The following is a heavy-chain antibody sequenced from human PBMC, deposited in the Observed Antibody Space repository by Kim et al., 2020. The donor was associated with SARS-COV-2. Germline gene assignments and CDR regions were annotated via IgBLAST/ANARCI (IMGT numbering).Heavy chain of an antibody. CDR1: GGSFSGYY. V-gene: IGHV4-34*01. D-gene: IGHD2-2*01. Sequence: SETLSLTCAVYGGSFSGYYWSWIRQPPGKGLEWIGEINHSGSTNYNPSLKSRVTISVDTSKNQFSLKLSSVTAADTAVYYCARGSRGYCSSTSCQKNWFDPWGQGTLVTVSS. CDR3: ARGSRGYCSSTSCQKNWFDP. J-gene: IGHJ5*02. CDR2: INHSGST.